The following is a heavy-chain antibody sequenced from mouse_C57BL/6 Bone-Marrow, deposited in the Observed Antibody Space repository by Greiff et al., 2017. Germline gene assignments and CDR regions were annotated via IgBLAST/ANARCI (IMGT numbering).Heavy chain of an antibody. J-gene: IGHJ3*01. CDR3: ARLRQGAWCAY. CDR1: GYTFTSYG. CDR2: IYPRSGNT. Sequence: QVQLQQSGAELARPGASVKLSCKASGYTFTSYGISWVKQRTGQGLEWIGEIYPRSGNTYYNEKFKGKATLTADKSSSTAYMELRSLTSEDSAVXFCARLRQGAWCAYWGQGTLVTVSA. V-gene: IGHV1-81*01. D-gene: IGHD2-12*01.